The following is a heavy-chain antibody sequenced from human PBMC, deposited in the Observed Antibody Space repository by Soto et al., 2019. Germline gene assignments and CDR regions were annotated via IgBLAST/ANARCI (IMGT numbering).Heavy chain of an antibody. V-gene: IGHV1-18*01. Sequence: QVHRVQSGAEVKKPGASVMLSCKASGYTFSSYGVNGGRQAPGQGLEWLGWINVYNSKTNYAQKLQGRVTMTTDTSTSTAYMELRSLRSDDTAVYYCARIEGGSYDSSGFYYSDHWGQGTLVTVSS. CDR1: GYTFSSYG. CDR2: INVYNSKT. D-gene: IGHD3-22*01. CDR3: ARIEGGSYDSSGFYYSDH. J-gene: IGHJ4*02.